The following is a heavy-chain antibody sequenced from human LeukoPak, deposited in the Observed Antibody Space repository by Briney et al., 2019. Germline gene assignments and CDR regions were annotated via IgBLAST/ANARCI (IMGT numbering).Heavy chain of an antibody. Sequence: ASVKVSCKASGYTFTGYYLHWVRQAPGQGLEWMGWINPNSGGTNYAQKFQGRVTMTRDTSISTAYMELSRLRSDDTAVYYCARELSYESKQWLVRPSFDYWGQGTLVTVSS. J-gene: IGHJ4*02. CDR1: GYTFTGYY. CDR2: INPNSGGT. V-gene: IGHV1-2*02. CDR3: ARELSYESKQWLVRPSFDY. D-gene: IGHD6-19*01.